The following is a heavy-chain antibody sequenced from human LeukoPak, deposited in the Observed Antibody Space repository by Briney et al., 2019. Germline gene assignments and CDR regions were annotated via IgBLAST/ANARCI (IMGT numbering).Heavy chain of an antibody. CDR1: GGSINHYY. Sequence: SGTLSLTCTVSGGSINHYYWSWIRQPPGKGLEWIGYSYYIESTNYNPSLKSRVTISVDTSRNRFSLKLSSVTAADTAVYYCTRDRNGIVVLWGQGTLVTVSS. CDR3: TRDRNGIVVL. V-gene: IGHV4-59*12. D-gene: IGHD2-2*01. J-gene: IGHJ4*02. CDR2: SYYIEST.